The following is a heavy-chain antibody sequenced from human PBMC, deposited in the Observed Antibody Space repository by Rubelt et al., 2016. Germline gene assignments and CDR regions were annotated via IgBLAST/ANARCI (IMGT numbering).Heavy chain of an antibody. CDR3: AREGKWNSRAFDI. D-gene: IGHD1-1*01. J-gene: IGHJ3*02. Sequence: QLQLQESGPGLVKPSETLSLTCTVSGGSISSSSYYWGWIRQPPGKGLEWIGSIYYSGSTYYNPSLKSRVTISVDTSKNQFSLKLSSVTAADTAVYYCAREGKWNSRAFDIWGQGTMGTVSS. CDR1: GGSISSSSYY. V-gene: IGHV4-39*07. CDR2: IYYSGST.